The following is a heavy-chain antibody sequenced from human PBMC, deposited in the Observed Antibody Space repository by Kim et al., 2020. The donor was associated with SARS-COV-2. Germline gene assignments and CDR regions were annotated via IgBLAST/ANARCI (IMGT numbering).Heavy chain of an antibody. J-gene: IGHJ6*04. CDR1: GGSISSYY. Sequence: SETLSLTCTVSGGSISSYYWSWIRQPPGKGLEWIGYIYYSGSTNYNPSLKSRVTISVDTSKNQFSLKLSSVTAADTAVYYCARQLKDDSSGWYSGYYYYGMDVWGGGTTVTVST. CDR2: IYYSGST. V-gene: IGHV4-59*08. D-gene: IGHD6-19*01. CDR3: ARQLKDDSSGWYSGYYYYGMDV.